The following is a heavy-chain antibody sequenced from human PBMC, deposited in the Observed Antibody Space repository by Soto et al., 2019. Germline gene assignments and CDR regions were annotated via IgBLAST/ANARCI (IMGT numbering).Heavy chain of an antibody. CDR3: AKAGEAARSYYYGMDV. CDR1: GFTFSSYA. Sequence: PGGSLRLSCAASGFTFSSYAISWVRQAPGKGLEWVSAISGSGGSTYYADSVKGRFTISRDNSKNTLYLQMNSLRAEDTAVYYCAKAGEAARSYYYGMDVWGQGTTVTVSS. V-gene: IGHV3-23*01. J-gene: IGHJ6*02. D-gene: IGHD6-6*01. CDR2: ISGSGGST.